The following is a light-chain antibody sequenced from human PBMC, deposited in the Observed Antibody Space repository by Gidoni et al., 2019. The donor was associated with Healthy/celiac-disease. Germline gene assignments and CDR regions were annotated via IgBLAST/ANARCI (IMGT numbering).Light chain of an antibody. CDR3: PQYNSWWT. J-gene: IGKJ1*01. CDR1: QSISSW. V-gene: IGKV1-5*03. Sequence: DSQMTQSPSTLSASVGDRVTIPCRASQSISSWLAWYQQKPGKAPKLLIYKASSLESGVPSRFSGSGSGTEFTLTISSLQSDDFATYYCPQYNSWWTFGQGTKVEIK. CDR2: KAS.